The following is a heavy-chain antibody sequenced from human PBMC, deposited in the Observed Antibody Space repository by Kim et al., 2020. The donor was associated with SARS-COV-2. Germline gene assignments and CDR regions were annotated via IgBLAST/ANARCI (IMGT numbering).Heavy chain of an antibody. J-gene: IGHJ6*02. Sequence: GGSLRLSCAASEFTFSSYWMHWVRQAPEKGLVWVSRINGDGSSTIYADSVKGRFTIFRDNAENTLYLQMNSLRAEDTAVYYCARGKYHGMDVWGQGTTVT. V-gene: IGHV3-74*01. CDR1: EFTFSSYW. CDR2: INGDGSST. D-gene: IGHD6-6*01. CDR3: ARGKYHGMDV.